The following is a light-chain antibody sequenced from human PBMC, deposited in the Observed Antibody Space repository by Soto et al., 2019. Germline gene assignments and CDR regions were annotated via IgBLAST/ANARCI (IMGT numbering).Light chain of an antibody. V-gene: IGLV2-8*01. CDR3: SSYSGTNYHYV. Sequence: QSALTQPPSASGSFGQSVTISCTGTSSDVGGYNYVSWYQQHPGKAPKLMIYEVSERPSGVPDRFSGSKSGNTASLTVSGLQADVEADYYCSSYSGTNYHYVFGTGTKVTVL. CDR2: EVS. CDR1: SSDVGGYNY. J-gene: IGLJ1*01.